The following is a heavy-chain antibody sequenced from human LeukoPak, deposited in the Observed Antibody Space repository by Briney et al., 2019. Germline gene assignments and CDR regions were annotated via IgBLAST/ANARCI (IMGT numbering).Heavy chain of an antibody. J-gene: IGHJ4*02. D-gene: IGHD2-2*01. CDR3: LYCSSTSCSHIADY. Sequence: GASVKVSCKASGGTFSSYTISWVRQAPGQGLEWMGRIIPILGIANYAQKFQGRVTITADKSTSTAYMELSSLRSEDTAAYYCLYCSSTSCSHIADYWGQGTLATVSS. CDR2: IIPILGIA. V-gene: IGHV1-69*02. CDR1: GGTFSSYT.